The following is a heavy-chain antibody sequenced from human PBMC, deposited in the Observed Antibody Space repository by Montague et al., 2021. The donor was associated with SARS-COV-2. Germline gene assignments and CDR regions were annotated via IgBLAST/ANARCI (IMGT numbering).Heavy chain of an antibody. Sequence: YRRLSCAASGFTFSSYSMNWVRQAPGKGLEWVSSISSSSSYIYYADSVKGRFTISRDNAKNSLYLQMNSLRAEDTAVYYCARDKITIFGVVIIDYWGQGTLVTVSS. CDR3: ARDKITIFGVVIIDY. V-gene: IGHV3-21*01. CDR2: ISSSSSYI. CDR1: GFTFSSYS. D-gene: IGHD3-3*01. J-gene: IGHJ4*02.